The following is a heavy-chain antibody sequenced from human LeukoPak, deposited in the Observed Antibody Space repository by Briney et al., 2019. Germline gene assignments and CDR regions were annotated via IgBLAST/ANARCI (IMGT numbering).Heavy chain of an antibody. D-gene: IGHD5-18*01. CDR3: TTIKRGNIFGYFDF. Sequence: SETLSLTCTVSGGSVTTHHWNWIRQTPGKGLEWSGYVFDSGRTKENPSLKSRVTLSADTSKNQLSLRLSSVTAADTAVYYCTTIKRGNIFGYFDFWGQGILVTVSS. CDR1: GGSVTTHH. V-gene: IGHV4-59*02. J-gene: IGHJ4*02. CDR2: VFDSGRT.